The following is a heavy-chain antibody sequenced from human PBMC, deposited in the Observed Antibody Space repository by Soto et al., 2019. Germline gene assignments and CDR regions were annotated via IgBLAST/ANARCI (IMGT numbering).Heavy chain of an antibody. J-gene: IGHJ4*02. CDR2: ISGGGDTT. Sequence: GGSLRLSCAASGFTFTNYAMSWVRQAPGKGLEWVSSISGGGDTTYYGDSVKGRFTMSRDNSKNTLNLQMNSLRGEDTAVYYCARGGGSSSFYWGQGTLVTVSS. V-gene: IGHV3-23*01. D-gene: IGHD6-6*01. CDR3: ARGGGSSSFY. CDR1: GFTFTNYA.